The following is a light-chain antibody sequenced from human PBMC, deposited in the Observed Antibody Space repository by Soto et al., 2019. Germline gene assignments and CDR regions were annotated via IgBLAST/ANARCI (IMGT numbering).Light chain of an antibody. V-gene: IGLV1-44*01. J-gene: IGLJ2*01. Sequence: QSVLTQPPXASGTPGQRVTISCSGSSSNIGSNTVNWYQQLPGTAPKLLIYSNNQRPSGVPDRFSGSKSGTSASLAISGLQSEDEADYYCAAWDDSLNGPHVVFGGGTKVTVL. CDR3: AAWDDSLNGPHVV. CDR1: SSNIGSNT. CDR2: SNN.